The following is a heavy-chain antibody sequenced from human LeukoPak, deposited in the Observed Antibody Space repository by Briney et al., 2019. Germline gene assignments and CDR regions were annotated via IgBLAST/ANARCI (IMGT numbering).Heavy chain of an antibody. D-gene: IGHD2-21*01. CDR1: GFSLSNARMG. CDR3: ARIETLAYCGGDCYHYDAFDI. Sequence: SGPVLVKPTETLTLTCTVTGFSLSNARMGVSWIRQPLGKALEWLSHIFSNDEKSYSTSLKSRLTISKDTSKSPVVLTMTNMDPVDTATYYCARIETLAYCGGDCYHYDAFDIWGQGTMVTVSS. V-gene: IGHV2-26*01. J-gene: IGHJ3*02. CDR2: IFSNDEK.